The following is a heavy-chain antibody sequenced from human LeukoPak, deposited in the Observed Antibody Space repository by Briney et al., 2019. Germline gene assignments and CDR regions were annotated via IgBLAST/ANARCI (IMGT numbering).Heavy chain of an antibody. J-gene: IGHJ4*02. CDR2: IYPGDSDT. D-gene: IGHD1-26*01. CDR3: ARHGVASGSSSDY. CDR1: GYSFTNYW. V-gene: IGHV5-51*01. Sequence: GESLKISCKGSGYSFTNYWIAWVRQMPGKGLEWMGIIYPGDSDTRYSPSFQGQVTISAEKSISTAYLQWSSLKASDTAMYYCARHGVASGSSSDYWGQGTLVTVSS.